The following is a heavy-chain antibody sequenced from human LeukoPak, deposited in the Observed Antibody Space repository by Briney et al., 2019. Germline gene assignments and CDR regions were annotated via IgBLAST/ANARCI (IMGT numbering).Heavy chain of an antibody. CDR1: GYTFTSYY. CDR3: ARSESVRDAFDI. V-gene: IGHV1-46*01. CDR2: INPSGGST. Sequence: ASVKVSCKASGYTFTSYYMHWVRQAPGQGLEWMGIINPSGGSTSYAQKFQGRVTMTRDMSTSTVYMELSSLRSEDTAVYYCARSESVRDAFDIWGQGTMVTVSS. J-gene: IGHJ3*02.